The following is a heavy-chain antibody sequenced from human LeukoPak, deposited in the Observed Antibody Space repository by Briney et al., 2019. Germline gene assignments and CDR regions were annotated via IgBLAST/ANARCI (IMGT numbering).Heavy chain of an antibody. J-gene: IGHJ4*02. Sequence: SVKVSCKASVGTFTSDAISWVRHATGQGREWMGGVIPIFATANYAQNFQRRVTIPAAESTSTAYMELSRLRSDDTAVYYCARGPITTRSHFDYWGQGTLVTVSS. CDR1: VGTFTSDA. CDR2: VIPIFATA. D-gene: IGHD4-11*01. CDR3: ARGPITTRSHFDY. V-gene: IGHV1-69*13.